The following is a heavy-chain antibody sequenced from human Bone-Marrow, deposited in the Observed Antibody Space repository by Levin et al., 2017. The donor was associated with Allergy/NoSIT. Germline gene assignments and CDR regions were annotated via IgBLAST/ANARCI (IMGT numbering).Heavy chain of an antibody. CDR1: GFTLSSYG. D-gene: IGHD2-2*01. V-gene: IGHV3-30*18. Sequence: GGSLRLSCAASGFTLSSYGMHWVRQAPGKGLEWVAVISYDGTNKYYADSVKGRFTISRDNSKNTLSLQMNSLRPEDTAVYYCAKDQRGGYCSSSSCYLAMDVWGQGITVTVSS. CDR2: ISYDGTNK. CDR3: AKDQRGGYCSSSSCYLAMDV. J-gene: IGHJ6*02.